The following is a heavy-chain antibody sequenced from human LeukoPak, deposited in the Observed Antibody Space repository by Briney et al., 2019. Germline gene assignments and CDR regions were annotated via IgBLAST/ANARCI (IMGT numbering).Heavy chain of an antibody. CDR3: AKWGDYDVLTGYYDSDY. D-gene: IGHD3-9*01. V-gene: IGHV3-23*01. J-gene: IGHJ4*02. CDR1: GFTLSNYA. Sequence: GGSLRLSCAASGFTLSNYAMSWVCQAPGKGLEWVSAVSGRDTSTYYTDSVKGRFTISRDNSKNTLYLQMNSLSAEDTAIYYCAKWGDYDVLTGYYDSDYWGEATLVTVSS. CDR2: VSGRDTST.